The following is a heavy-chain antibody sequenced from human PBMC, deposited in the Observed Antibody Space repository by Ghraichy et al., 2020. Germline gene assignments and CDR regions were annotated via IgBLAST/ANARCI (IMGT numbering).Heavy chain of an antibody. CDR2: MNPNSGNT. V-gene: IGHV1-8*01. CDR1: GYTFTSYD. CDR3: ARRNQYNWNFDQSSYYYYGMDV. Sequence: GESLNISCKASGYTFTSYDINWVRQATGQGLEWMGWMNPNSGNTGYAQKFQGRVTMTRNTSISTAYMELSSLRSEDTAVYYCARRNQYNWNFDQSSYYYYGMDVWGQGTTVTVSS. J-gene: IGHJ6*02. D-gene: IGHD1-7*01.